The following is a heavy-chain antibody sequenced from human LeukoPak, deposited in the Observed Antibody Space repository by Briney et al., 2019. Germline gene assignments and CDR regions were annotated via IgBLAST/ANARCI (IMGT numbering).Heavy chain of an antibody. D-gene: IGHD6-13*01. V-gene: IGHV3-30*18. J-gene: IGHJ4*02. CDR1: GFTLITYA. Sequence: GKSLRLSCLASGFTLITYAVHWVRQGLGKGLEWVAVVSSDGTKVYYADSVKGRFTISRDSSKNTVYLQMSNLRTEDAAIYYCAKDYLGSSWSFDYWGQGTLVTVSS. CDR3: AKDYLGSSWSFDY. CDR2: VSSDGTKV.